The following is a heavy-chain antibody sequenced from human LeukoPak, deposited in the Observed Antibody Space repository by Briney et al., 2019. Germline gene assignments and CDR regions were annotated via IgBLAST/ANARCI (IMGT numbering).Heavy chain of an antibody. V-gene: IGHV3-23*01. CDR3: AKRLGISTGYYYMDV. CDR1: GFTFSSYG. D-gene: IGHD3-9*01. J-gene: IGHJ6*03. Sequence: GGTLRLSCAASGFTFSSYGKSWVRQAPGKGLEWVSAISGSGSSTYYADSVKGRFTISRDNSRNTLYLQVNSLRAEDTAVYYCAKRLGISTGYYYMDVWGKGTTVTVSS. CDR2: ISGSGSST.